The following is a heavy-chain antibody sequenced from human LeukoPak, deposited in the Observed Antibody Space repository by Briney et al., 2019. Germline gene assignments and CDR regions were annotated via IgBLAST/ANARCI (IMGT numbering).Heavy chain of an antibody. CDR2: TNQDGTEK. CDR1: GFTFSSYE. CDR3: ARDREGYQLPQMHHYYYMDV. Sequence: GGSLRLSCAASGFTFSSYEMNWVRQAPGKGLEWVANTNQDGTEKYYVDSVKGRFTISRDNAKNSLYLQMNSLRAEDTAVYYCARDREGYQLPQMHHYYYMDVWGKGTTVTISS. D-gene: IGHD2-2*01. V-gene: IGHV3-7*01. J-gene: IGHJ6*03.